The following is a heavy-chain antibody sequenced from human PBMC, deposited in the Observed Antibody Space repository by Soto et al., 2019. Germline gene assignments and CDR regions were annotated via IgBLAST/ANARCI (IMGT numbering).Heavy chain of an antibody. CDR2: IIPILGIA. J-gene: IGHJ3*02. V-gene: IGHV1-69*04. Sequence: ASVKVSCKASGGTFSSYTISWVRQAPGQGLEWMGRIIPILGIANYAQKLQGRVTITADKSTSTAYMELSSLRSEDTAVYYCARDRTPPGFDYDFWSGYYDAFDIWGQGTMVTVSS. CDR3: ARDRTPPGFDYDFWSGYYDAFDI. CDR1: GGTFSSYT. D-gene: IGHD3-3*01.